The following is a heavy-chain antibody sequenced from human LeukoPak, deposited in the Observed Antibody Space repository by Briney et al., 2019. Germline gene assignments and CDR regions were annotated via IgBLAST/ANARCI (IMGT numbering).Heavy chain of an antibody. V-gene: IGHV3-21*01. CDR3: ARAYDFWSGPGGY. J-gene: IGHJ4*02. D-gene: IGHD3-3*01. CDR2: ISSSSSYI. Sequence: GGSLRLSCAASGFTFSSYSMNWVRQAPGKGLEWVSSISSSSSYIYYADSVKGRFTISRDNAKNSLYLQMNSLRAEDTAVYYCARAYDFWSGPGGYWGQGTLVTVSS. CDR1: GFTFSSYS.